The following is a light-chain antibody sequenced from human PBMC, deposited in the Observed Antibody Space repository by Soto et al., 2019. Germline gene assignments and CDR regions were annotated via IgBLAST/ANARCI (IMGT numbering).Light chain of an antibody. CDR2: DAS. Sequence: EIVLTQSPATLSLSPGESATLSCRASQSVSSYLAWYQQKPGQAPRLLVYDASNRAPGIPARCSGSGSGTDFTLTISNLEPEDFAVYYCQQRSNWPLITFGPGTKVDIK. J-gene: IGKJ3*01. V-gene: IGKV3-11*01. CDR3: QQRSNWPLIT. CDR1: QSVSSY.